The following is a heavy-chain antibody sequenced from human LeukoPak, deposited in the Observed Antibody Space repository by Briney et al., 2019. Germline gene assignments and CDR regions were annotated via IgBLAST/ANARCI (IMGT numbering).Heavy chain of an antibody. CDR3: AIHKEGIRVRGLITKKEGAYKGFAP. J-gene: IGHJ5*02. Sequence: SETLSLTCTVSGGSISSYYWSWIRQPPGKGLEWIGYIYYSGSTNYNPSLKSRVTISVDTSKNQFSLKLSSVTAADTAVYYCAIHKEGIRVRGLITKKEGAYKGFAPWGQGTLVTVS. CDR1: GGSISSYY. V-gene: IGHV4-59*08. D-gene: IGHD3-10*01. CDR2: IYYSGST.